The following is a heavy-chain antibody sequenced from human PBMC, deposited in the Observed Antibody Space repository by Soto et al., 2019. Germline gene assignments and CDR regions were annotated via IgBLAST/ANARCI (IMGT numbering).Heavy chain of an antibody. CDR2: IYYSGST. D-gene: IGHD3-3*01. J-gene: IGHJ4*02. CDR1: GGSISSGDYY. V-gene: IGHV4-30-4*01. CDR3: ARDRRDFWSGYYFDY. Sequence: ASETLSLTCTVSGGSISSGDYYWSWIRQPPGKGLEWIGYIYYSGSTYYNPSLKSRVTISVDTSKNQFSLKLSSVTAADTAVYYCARDRRDFWSGYYFDYWGQGTLVTVSS.